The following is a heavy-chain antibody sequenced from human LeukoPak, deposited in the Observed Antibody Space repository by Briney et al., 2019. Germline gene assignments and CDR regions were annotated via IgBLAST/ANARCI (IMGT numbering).Heavy chain of an antibody. Sequence: KPSETLSLTCAVYGGSFSGYYWSWIRQPPGKGLEWIGEINHSGSTNYNPSLKSRVTISVDTSKSQFSLKLISVTAADTAVYYCARGGGYGVNPLCPVFDYWGQGTLVTVSS. CDR1: GGSFSGYY. J-gene: IGHJ4*02. V-gene: IGHV4-34*01. CDR3: ARGGGYGVNPLCPVFDY. CDR2: INHSGST. D-gene: IGHD4-23*01.